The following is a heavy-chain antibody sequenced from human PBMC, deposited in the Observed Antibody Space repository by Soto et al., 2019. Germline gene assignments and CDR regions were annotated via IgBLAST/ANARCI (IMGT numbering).Heavy chain of an antibody. V-gene: IGHV3-23*01. J-gene: IGHJ5*02. CDR3: AKGGEGSCSRTSCLYFSDS. CDR2: ISDNGTT. Sequence: GGSLRLSFAASGFTFRTYAMSWVRQAPGKGLEWVSTISDNGTTYYANSVKGRFTISRDNSRNTLDQQMNSLRVDDSAVYYCAKGGEGSCSRTSCLYFSDSWGQGT. D-gene: IGHD2-2*01. CDR1: GFTFRTYA.